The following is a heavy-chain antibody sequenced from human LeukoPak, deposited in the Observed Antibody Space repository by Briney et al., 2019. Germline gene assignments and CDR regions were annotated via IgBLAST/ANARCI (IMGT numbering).Heavy chain of an antibody. CDR2: ISSNGGST. CDR3: ARDILPDYDFWSGYSYYYYYGMDV. CDR1: GFTFSSYA. D-gene: IGHD3-3*01. J-gene: IGHJ6*02. Sequence: GGSLRLSCAASGFTFSSYAMHWVRQAPGKGLEYVSAISSNGGSTYYANSVKGRFTISRDNSKNTLYLQMGSLRAEDMAVYYCARDILPDYDFWSGYSYYYYYGMDVWGQGTTVTVSS. V-gene: IGHV3-64*01.